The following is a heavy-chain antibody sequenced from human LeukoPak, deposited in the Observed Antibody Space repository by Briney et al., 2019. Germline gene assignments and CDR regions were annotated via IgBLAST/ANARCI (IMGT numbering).Heavy chain of an antibody. D-gene: IGHD1-26*01. V-gene: IGHV4-59*01. CDR3: ARDTSGRSDAYAWHFDL. CDR1: GGSISPYY. J-gene: IGHJ2*01. Sequence: SETLSLTCTVSGGSISPYYWSWIRQPPGKGLEWIGYIYYSGSTSYNPSLKSRVTISVDTSKNQFSLKLSSVTAADTAVYYCARDTSGRSDAYAWHFDLWGRGTLVTVSS. CDR2: IYYSGST.